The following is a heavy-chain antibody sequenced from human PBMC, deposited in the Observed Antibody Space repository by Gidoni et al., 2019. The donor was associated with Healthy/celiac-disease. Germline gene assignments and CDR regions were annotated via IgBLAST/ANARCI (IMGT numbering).Heavy chain of an antibody. CDR1: GDSFSSSSYY. J-gene: IGHJ3*02. V-gene: IGHV4-39*01. Sequence: QLQLQESGPGLVKPSETLSLTCTVSGDSFSSSSYYWGWIRQPPGKGREWIGSIYYSGSNYYNPSLRSRVTISVDTSKNQFSLKLSSVTAADTAVYYCARHMGGTQAHYGYLNAFDIWGQGTMVTVSS. D-gene: IGHD5-18*01. CDR3: ARHMGGTQAHYGYLNAFDI. CDR2: IYYSGSN.